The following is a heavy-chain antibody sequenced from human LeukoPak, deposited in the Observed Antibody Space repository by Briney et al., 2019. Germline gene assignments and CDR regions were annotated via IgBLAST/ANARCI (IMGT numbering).Heavy chain of an antibody. J-gene: IGHJ2*01. CDR2: ISSSGSSSGSTI. V-gene: IGHV3-48*03. CDR3: ARRFDL. CDR1: GFTFNNYA. Sequence: GGSLRLSCAASGFTFNNYALHWVRQAPGKGLEWVSYISSSGSSSGSTIYYPDSVKGRFTISRDNAKNSLYLQMNSLRAEDTALYYCARRFDLWGRGTLVTVSS.